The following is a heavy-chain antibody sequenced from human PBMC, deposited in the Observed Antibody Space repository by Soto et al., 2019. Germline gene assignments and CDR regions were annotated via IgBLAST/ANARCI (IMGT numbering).Heavy chain of an antibody. CDR1: GGSISSYY. Sequence: PSETLSLTCTVSGGSISSYYWSWIRQPPGKGLEWIGYIYYSGSTNYNPSLKSRVTISVDTSKNQFSLKLSSVTAADTAVYYCARVPYCSSTSCYPYFDYWGQGTLVTV. D-gene: IGHD2-2*01. V-gene: IGHV4-59*01. J-gene: IGHJ4*02. CDR3: ARVPYCSSTSCYPYFDY. CDR2: IYYSGST.